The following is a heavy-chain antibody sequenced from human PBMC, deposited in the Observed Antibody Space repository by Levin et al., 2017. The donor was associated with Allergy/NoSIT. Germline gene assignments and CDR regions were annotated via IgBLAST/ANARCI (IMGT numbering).Heavy chain of an antibody. V-gene: IGHV3-72*01. CDR3: ADLGRSYGLDV. J-gene: IGHJ6*02. CDR1: GFSFSDHY. CDR2: ITSKGNSYSS. D-gene: IGHD1-26*01. Sequence: LSLTCAASGFSFSDHYIDWVRQAPGKGLEWGGRITSKGNSYSSEYAASVRGRFTISRDDSENSVYLQMNSLKTEDTALYYCADLGRSYGLDVWGQGTTVTVSS.